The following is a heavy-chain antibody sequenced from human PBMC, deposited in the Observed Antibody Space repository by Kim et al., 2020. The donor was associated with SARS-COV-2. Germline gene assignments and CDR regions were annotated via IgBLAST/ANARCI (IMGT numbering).Heavy chain of an antibody. CDR1: GFTFNNYA. V-gene: IGHV3-23*01. CDR2: ITVSGDST. CDR3: AKMMVRTTYDI. Sequence: GGSLRLSCAASGFTFNNYAMTWVRQAPGKGLEWVSSITVSGDSTYYADSVKGRFTISSDNSKNTLYLQLNSLRAEDTAIYYCAKMMVRTTYDIWGLGTLV. D-gene: IGHD3-10*01. J-gene: IGHJ3*02.